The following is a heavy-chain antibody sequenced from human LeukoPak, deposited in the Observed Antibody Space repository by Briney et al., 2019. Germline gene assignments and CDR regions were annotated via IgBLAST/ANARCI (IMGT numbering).Heavy chain of an antibody. CDR1: GYSFTSYW. J-gene: IGHJ4*02. CDR3: ARGPKYDFWSGYPYYFDY. CDR2: IYPGDSDT. D-gene: IGHD3-3*01. V-gene: IGHV5-51*01. Sequence: GESLKISCKGSGYSFTSYWIGGVRQMPGKGLEWMGIIYPGDSDTRYSPSFQGQVTISADKSISTAYLQWSSLKASDTAMYYCARGPKYDFWSGYPYYFDYWGQGTLVTVSS.